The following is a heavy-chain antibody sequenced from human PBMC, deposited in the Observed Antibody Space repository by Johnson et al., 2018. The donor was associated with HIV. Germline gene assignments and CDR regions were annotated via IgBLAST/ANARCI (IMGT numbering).Heavy chain of an antibody. CDR2: ISYDGSNK. CDR3: ARGGGCGGDCYSGFDAFDI. D-gene: IGHD2-21*01. CDR1: GFTFSSYA. V-gene: IGHV3-30*04. J-gene: IGHJ3*02. Sequence: QVQLVESGGGVVQPGRSLRLSCAASGFTFSSYAMHWVRQAPGKGLEWVAVISYDGSNKYYADSVKGRFTISRANSKNTLYRQMNSLTTEDTAAYYCARGGGCGGDCYSGFDAFDIWGQGTMVTVS.